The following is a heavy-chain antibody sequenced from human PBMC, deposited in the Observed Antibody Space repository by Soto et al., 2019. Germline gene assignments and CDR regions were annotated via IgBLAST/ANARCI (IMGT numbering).Heavy chain of an antibody. V-gene: IGHV4-31*03. CDR3: ASTTDTAMATYYYYMDV. D-gene: IGHD5-18*01. J-gene: IGHJ6*03. CDR2: IYYSGST. CDR1: DGSIRSGGYY. Sequence: PSETLSLTCTVSDGSIRSGGYYWSWIRQHPGKGLEWIGYIYYSGSTYYNPSLKSRVTISVDTSKNQFSLKLSSVTAADTAVYYCASTTDTAMATYYYYMDVWGKGTTVTVSS.